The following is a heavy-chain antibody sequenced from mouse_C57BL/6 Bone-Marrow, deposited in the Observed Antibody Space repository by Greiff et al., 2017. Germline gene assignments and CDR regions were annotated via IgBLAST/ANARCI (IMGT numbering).Heavy chain of an antibody. J-gene: IGHJ1*03. CDR2: IDPSDSET. V-gene: IGHV1-52*01. Sequence: QVQLQQPGAELVRPGSSVKLSCKASGYTFTSYWMHWVKQRPIQGLEWIGNIDPSDSETHYNQKFKDKATLTVDKSSSTAYMQLSSLTSEDSAVYYCAREDTTVVADWYFDVWGTGTTVTVSS. CDR1: GYTFTSYW. D-gene: IGHD1-1*01. CDR3: AREDTTVVADWYFDV.